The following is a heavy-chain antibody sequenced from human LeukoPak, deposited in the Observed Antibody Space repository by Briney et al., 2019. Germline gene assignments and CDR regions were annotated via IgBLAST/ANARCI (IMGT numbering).Heavy chain of an antibody. V-gene: IGHV4-59*01. J-gene: IGHJ4*02. D-gene: IGHD6-13*01. CDR3: ARDGRSLGSWYDY. CDR1: GGSISRYY. Sequence: KPSETLSLTCTVSGGSISRYYWSWIRQPPGKGLEWIGYIYYSGSTNYNPSLKSRVTISVDTSKNQFSLKLSSVTAADTAVYYCARDGRSLGSWYDYWGQGTLVTVSS. CDR2: IYYSGST.